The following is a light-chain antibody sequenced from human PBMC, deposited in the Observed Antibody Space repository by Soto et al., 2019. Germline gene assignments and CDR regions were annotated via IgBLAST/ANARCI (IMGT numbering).Light chain of an antibody. Sequence: QSVLTQPPSASGTPGQRVTISCSGSSSNIGSNYVYWYQQVPGTTPKLLIYKNNQRPSGVPERFSGSKSGTSASLAISALRSEDEADYYCAVWDDSLSGREVFGGGTKLTVL. CDR2: KNN. CDR1: SSNIGSNY. V-gene: IGLV1-47*01. CDR3: AVWDDSLSGREV. J-gene: IGLJ2*01.